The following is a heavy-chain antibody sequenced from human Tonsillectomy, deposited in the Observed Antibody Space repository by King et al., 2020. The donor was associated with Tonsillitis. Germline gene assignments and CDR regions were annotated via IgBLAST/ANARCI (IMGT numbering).Heavy chain of an antibody. Sequence: QLVQSGGGLVQPGGSLRLACAASGFTLSNYWMTWVRQAPGKGLEWVANINEDGTERYSVDSVKGRLTVSRDSAKNSLFLQMNSLRAEDTAVYYCARDHRTARDAFDILGQGTMVTVSS. CDR3: ARDHRTARDAFDI. J-gene: IGHJ3*02. V-gene: IGHV3-7*03. CDR1: GFTLSNYW. CDR2: INEDGTER.